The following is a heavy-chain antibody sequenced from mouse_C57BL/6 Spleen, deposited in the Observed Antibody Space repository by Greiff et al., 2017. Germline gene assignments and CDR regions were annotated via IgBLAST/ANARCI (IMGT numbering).Heavy chain of an antibody. J-gene: IGHJ4*01. CDR1: GFSLTSYG. CDR2: IWSGGST. CDR3: AKEGGVVATDYYAMDY. Sequence: VQLQQSGPGLVQPSQCLSITCTVSGFSLTSYGVHWVRQSPGKGLEWLGVIWSGGSTDYNADFNSRLSISNEHYTRQVFFKMYRLQADDTSIYYWAKEGGVVATDYYAMDYWGQGTSVTVSS. D-gene: IGHD1-1*01. V-gene: IGHV2-2*01.